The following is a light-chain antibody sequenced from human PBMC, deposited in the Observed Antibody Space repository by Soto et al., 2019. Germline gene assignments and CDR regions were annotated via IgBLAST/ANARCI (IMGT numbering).Light chain of an antibody. CDR1: SSNIGASYD. J-gene: IGLJ1*01. Sequence: QSVLTQPPSVSGAPGQRVTISCSGSSSNIGASYDVNWYQQLPGTAPKLLIYGNTNRPSGVPERFSGSKSGTLASLAITGLQAEDEADSYCQSYDNSLSGYVFGTGTKLTVL. V-gene: IGLV1-40*01. CDR3: QSYDNSLSGYV. CDR2: GNT.